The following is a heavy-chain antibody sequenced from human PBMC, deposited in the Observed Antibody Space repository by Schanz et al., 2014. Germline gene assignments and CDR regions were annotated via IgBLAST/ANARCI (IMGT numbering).Heavy chain of an antibody. V-gene: IGHV3-74*01. Sequence: EVQLVESGGGVVQPGRSLRLSCAASGFTFSSYAVHWVRQAPDKGLVWVSRTSHDGSFTTFADSVKGRFTISRDNAKNALYLQMNSLRAEDTAVYYCVRDTDYHFDYWGQGTLVTVSS. CDR3: VRDTDYHFDY. CDR1: GFTFSSYA. D-gene: IGHD4-17*01. CDR2: TSHDGSFT. J-gene: IGHJ4*02.